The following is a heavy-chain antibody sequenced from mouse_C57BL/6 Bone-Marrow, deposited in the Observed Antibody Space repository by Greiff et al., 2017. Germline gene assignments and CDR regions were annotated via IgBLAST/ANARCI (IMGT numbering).Heavy chain of an antibody. CDR2: INPNYGTT. CDR1: GYSFTDYN. Sequence: VQLQQSGPELVKPGASVKISCKASGYSFTDYNMNWVKQSNGKSLEWIGVINPNYGTTSSNQKFKGKATLTVDQASSTAYMQLNILTSDDSAVYYCARCYYYDYAMDYWGQGTSVTVSS. CDR3: ARCYYYDYAMDY. J-gene: IGHJ4*01. D-gene: IGHD2-4*01. V-gene: IGHV1-39*01.